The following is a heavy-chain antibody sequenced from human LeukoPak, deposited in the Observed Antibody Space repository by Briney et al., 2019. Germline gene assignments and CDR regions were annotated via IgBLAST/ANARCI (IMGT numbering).Heavy chain of an antibody. Sequence: SETLSLTCTVSGYSITSGYYWGWIRQPPGKGLEWIGSIYHTGSTTYNPSLKSRVTMSVDTSKNQFSLNLSSVTAADTAVYYCTRDSGVGGEDKFDPWGQGTLVTVSS. D-gene: IGHD3-10*01. CDR2: IYHTGST. CDR3: TRDSGVGGEDKFDP. CDR1: GYSITSGYY. V-gene: IGHV4-38-2*02. J-gene: IGHJ5*02.